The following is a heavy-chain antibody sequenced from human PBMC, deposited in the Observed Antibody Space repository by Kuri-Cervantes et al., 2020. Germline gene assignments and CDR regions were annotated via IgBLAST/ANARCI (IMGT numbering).Heavy chain of an antibody. J-gene: IGHJ3*02. CDR3: ASGRGGAFDI. CDR1: GGSVSSGSYY. Sequence: SETLSLTCTVSGGSVSSGSYYWSLIRQPPGKGLEWIGYIYYSGSTNYNPSLKSRVTISVDTSNKQFSLKLSSVTAADTAVYYCASGRGGAFDIWGQGTMVTVSS. V-gene: IGHV4-61*01. D-gene: IGHD1-1*01. CDR2: IYYSGST.